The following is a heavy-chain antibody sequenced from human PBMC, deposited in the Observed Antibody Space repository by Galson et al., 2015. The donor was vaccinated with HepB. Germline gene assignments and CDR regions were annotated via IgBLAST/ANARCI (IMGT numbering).Heavy chain of an antibody. V-gene: IGHV3-48*02. J-gene: IGHJ5*02. Sequence: SLRLSCAASGFTFSSYSMNWVRQAPGKGLEWVSYISSSSSTIYYADSVKGRFTISRDNAKNSLYLQMNSLRDEDTAVYYCARDPLDYGDYVLVLDWSDPWGQGTLVTVSS. CDR2: ISSSSSTI. CDR3: ARDPLDYGDYVLVLDWSDP. D-gene: IGHD4-17*01. CDR1: GFTFSSYS.